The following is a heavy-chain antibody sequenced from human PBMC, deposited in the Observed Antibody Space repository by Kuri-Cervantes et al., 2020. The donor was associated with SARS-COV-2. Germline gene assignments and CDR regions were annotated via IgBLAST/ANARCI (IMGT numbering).Heavy chain of an antibody. CDR1: GFTFSRSW. V-gene: IGHV3-74*01. J-gene: IGHJ6*03. Sequence: GGSLRLSCAASGFTFSRSWMLWVRQAPGKGLVWVSRINSDGSVTSYPDSVEGRFTISRDNAKNTLSLQMSSLSAEDTAVYFCARVETSHYSSYYMDVWGKGTTVTVSS. CDR3: ARVETSHYSSYYMDV. CDR2: INSDGSVT.